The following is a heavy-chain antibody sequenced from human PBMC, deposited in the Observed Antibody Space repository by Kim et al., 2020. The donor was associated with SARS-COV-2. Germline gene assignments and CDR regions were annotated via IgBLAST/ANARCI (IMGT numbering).Heavy chain of an antibody. CDR2: IYYSGST. D-gene: IGHD3-22*01. J-gene: IGHJ5*02. V-gene: IGHV4-59*01. Sequence: SETLSLTCTVSGGSISSYYWSWIRQPPGKGLEWIGYIYYSGSTNYNPSLKSRVTISVDTSKNQFSLKLSSVTAADTAVYYCARSIGYYYDSSGYYYTWFDPWGQGTLVTVSS. CDR3: ARSIGYYYDSSGYYYTWFDP. CDR1: GGSISSYY.